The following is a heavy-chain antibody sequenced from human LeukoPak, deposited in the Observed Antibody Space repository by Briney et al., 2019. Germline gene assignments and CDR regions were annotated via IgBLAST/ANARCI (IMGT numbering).Heavy chain of an antibody. CDR2: ISSSGTTI. J-gene: IGHJ3*01. D-gene: IGHD2-2*01. V-gene: IGHV3-11*01. Sequence: PGGSLRLSCAASGFTLSDYYMTWMRQAPGKGLEWVSYISSSGTTIYYADSVKGQFTISRDTAKNSVFLQMNSLKAEDTAVYYCARARIGGCSRTSCPRITGVDVWGQGTMVTVSS. CDR1: GFTLSDYY. CDR3: ARARIGGCSRTSCPRITGVDV.